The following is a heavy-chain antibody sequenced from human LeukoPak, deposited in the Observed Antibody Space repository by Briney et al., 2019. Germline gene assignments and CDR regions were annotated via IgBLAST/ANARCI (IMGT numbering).Heavy chain of an antibody. Sequence: GASVKVSCKASGYSSTSNYIHWVRQAPGQGLEWMGMIYPSDGSTSYAQKFQGRVTVTRDTSTSTVHMELSGLRSEDTAVYYCARDQEAFDYWGQGTLVTVSS. CDR1: GYSSTSNY. V-gene: IGHV1-46*01. CDR3: ARDQEAFDY. J-gene: IGHJ4*02. CDR2: IYPSDGST.